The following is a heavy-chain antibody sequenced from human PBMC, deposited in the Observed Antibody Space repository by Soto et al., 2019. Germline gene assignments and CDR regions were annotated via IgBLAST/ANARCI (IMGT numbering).Heavy chain of an antibody. J-gene: IGHJ3*01. V-gene: IGHV3-30*18. CDR1: GFRFNEYG. CDR3: AKDMAAGGTGEDGFDV. CDR2: ISYDGSYK. Sequence: QVQLVESGGGVVQPGRSLRLSCVASGFRFNEYGVHWVRQAPGKGLEWVAVISYDGSYKFYADSVKGRFTISRDNSNYILSLRMDSLRAEDTATYYCAKDMAAGGTGEDGFDVWGQGTTVTVSS. D-gene: IGHD6-13*01.